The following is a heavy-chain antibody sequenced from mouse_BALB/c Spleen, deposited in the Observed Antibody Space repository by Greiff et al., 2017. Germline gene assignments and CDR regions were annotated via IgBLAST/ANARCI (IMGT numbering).Heavy chain of an antibody. CDR2: IWRGGST. CDR1: GFSLTSYG. D-gene: IGHD2-3*01. V-gene: IGHV2-4-1*01. Sequence: QVQLKESGPGLVQPSQSLSITCTVSGFSLTSYGVHWVRQSPGKGLEWLGVIWRGGSTDYNAAFISRLSISKDNSKSQVFFKMNSLQADDTAIYYCARNSDDGYSAWFAYWGQGTLVTVSA. J-gene: IGHJ3*01. CDR3: ARNSDDGYSAWFAY.